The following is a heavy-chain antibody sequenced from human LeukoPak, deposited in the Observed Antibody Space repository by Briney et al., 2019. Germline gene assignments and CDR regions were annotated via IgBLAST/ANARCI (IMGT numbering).Heavy chain of an antibody. J-gene: IGHJ4*02. V-gene: IGHV3-64D*06. Sequence: GGSLRLSCAASGFNFRNYPMHWVRQAPGKGLEYVSAIGGNGDTTYYEDSVKGRVTISRDNSKNTLYLQLSSLRVEDTAVYYCVKDEGYCSSISCSPSYWGQGTLVTVSS. D-gene: IGHD2-2*01. CDR2: IGGNGDTT. CDR3: VKDEGYCSSISCSPSY. CDR1: GFNFRNYP.